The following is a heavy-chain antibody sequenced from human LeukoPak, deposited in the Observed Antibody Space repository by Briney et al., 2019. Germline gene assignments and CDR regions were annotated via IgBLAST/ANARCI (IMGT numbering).Heavy chain of an antibody. Sequence: GGSLRLSCAASGLTFSSYAMSWVRQAPGKGLEWVSAISGSGGSTYYADSVKGRFTISRDNSKNALYLQMNSLRAEDTAVYYCAKDFNMLEPWMVGYYYYGMDVWGQGTTVTVSS. CDR1: GLTFSSYA. V-gene: IGHV3-23*01. D-gene: IGHD1-1*01. CDR2: ISGSGGST. J-gene: IGHJ6*02. CDR3: AKDFNMLEPWMVGYYYYGMDV.